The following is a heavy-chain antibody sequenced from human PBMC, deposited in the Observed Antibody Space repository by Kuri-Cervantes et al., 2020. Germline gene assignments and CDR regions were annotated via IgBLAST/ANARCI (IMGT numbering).Heavy chain of an antibody. CDR1: GFTFSSYV. Sequence: GGSLRPSCAASGFTFSSYVIHWVRQAPGKGLEWVAVISYDGSNKYYADSVKGRFTISRDNSKNTLYLQMNSLRAGDTAVYYCAKDRSPGIYHYDAFDIWGQGTMVTVSS. V-gene: IGHV3-30-3*01. CDR2: ISYDGSNK. CDR3: AKDRSPGIYHYDAFDI. D-gene: IGHD3-16*02. J-gene: IGHJ3*02.